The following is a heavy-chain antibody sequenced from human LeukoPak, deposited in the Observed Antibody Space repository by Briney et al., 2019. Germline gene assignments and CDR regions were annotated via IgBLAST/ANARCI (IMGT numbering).Heavy chain of an antibody. J-gene: IGHJ5*02. CDR3: ARVIWNYGFDWFDP. CDR2: INHSGST. V-gene: IGHV4-34*01. D-gene: IGHD1-7*01. CDR1: GGSFSGYY. Sequence: PSETLSLTCAVYGGSFSGYYWSWIRQPPGKGLEWIGEINHSGSTNYNPSPKSRVTISVDTSKNQFSLKLSSVTAADTAVYYCARVIWNYGFDWFDPWGQGTLVTVSS.